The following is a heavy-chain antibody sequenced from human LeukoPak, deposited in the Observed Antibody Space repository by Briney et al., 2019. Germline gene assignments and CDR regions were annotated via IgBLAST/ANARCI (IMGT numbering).Heavy chain of an antibody. Sequence: SQTLSLTCTVAGGSISSGDHYWSWIRQPPGKGLEWIGYIFYSGSTYYNPSLKSRSTISVETSKNQFSLKLSSVTAADTAVYYCARYVGNFDYWGQGTLVTVSS. J-gene: IGHJ4*02. CDR2: IFYSGST. V-gene: IGHV4-30-4*01. CDR3: ARYVGNFDY. D-gene: IGHD1-26*01. CDR1: GGSISSGDHY.